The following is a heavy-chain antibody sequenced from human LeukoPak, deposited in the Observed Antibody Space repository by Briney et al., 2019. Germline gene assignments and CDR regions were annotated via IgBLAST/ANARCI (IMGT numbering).Heavy chain of an antibody. Sequence: SDTLSLTCTVSGGSISSYYWSWIRQPPGKGLEWSGYIYYSGSTNYNPSLKSRVTISVDTSKNQLSLKLSSVTAADTAVYYCARDLESDWYFDLWGRGTLVTVSS. D-gene: IGHD3-3*01. CDR3: ARDLESDWYFDL. V-gene: IGHV4-59*01. CDR1: GGSISSYY. J-gene: IGHJ2*01. CDR2: IYYSGST.